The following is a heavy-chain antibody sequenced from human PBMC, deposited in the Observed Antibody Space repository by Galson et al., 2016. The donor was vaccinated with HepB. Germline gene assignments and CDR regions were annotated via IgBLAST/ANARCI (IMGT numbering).Heavy chain of an antibody. V-gene: IGHV4-4*02. J-gene: IGHJ6*02. D-gene: IGHD3-16*01. CDR3: ARCSGGSRLGSVYGMDV. CDR1: GGSMSSSDW. CDR2: VYQSGNT. Sequence: SETLSLTCAVSGGSMSSSDWWSWVRQSPGKGLEWIGEVYQSGNTNYNPSLQSRFTIAIDNSKKQFSLKLSTLTAADTAVYYCARCSGGSRLGSVYGMDVWGQGTTVTVSS.